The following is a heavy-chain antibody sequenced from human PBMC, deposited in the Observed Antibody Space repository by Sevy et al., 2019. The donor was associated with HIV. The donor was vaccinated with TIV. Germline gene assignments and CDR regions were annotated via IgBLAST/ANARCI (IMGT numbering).Heavy chain of an antibody. Sequence: ASVKVSCKASGYTFTGYYMHWVRQAPGQGLEWMGWINPNSGGTNYAQTFQGRVTMTRDTSISTAYMELSRLRSDDTAVYYCARFDVGAGAYYFDYWGQGTLVTVSS. CDR2: INPNSGGT. D-gene: IGHD1-26*01. V-gene: IGHV1-2*02. CDR1: GYTFTGYY. CDR3: ARFDVGAGAYYFDY. J-gene: IGHJ4*02.